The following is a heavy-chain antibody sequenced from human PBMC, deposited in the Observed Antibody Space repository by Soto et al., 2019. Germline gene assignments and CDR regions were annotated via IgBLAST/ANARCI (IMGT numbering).Heavy chain of an antibody. J-gene: IGHJ4*02. CDR3: ARDPQGYDFWSGYGGVDY. D-gene: IGHD3-3*01. V-gene: IGHV1-18*01. CDR2: ISAYNGNT. CDR1: GYTFTSYG. Sequence: QVQLVQSGAEVKKPGASVKVSCKASGYTFTSYGISWVRQAPGQGLEWMGWISAYNGNTNYAQKLQGRVTMTTDTSTSTAYMELRSLRSVDTAVYYCARDPQGYDFWSGYGGVDYWGQGTLVTVSS.